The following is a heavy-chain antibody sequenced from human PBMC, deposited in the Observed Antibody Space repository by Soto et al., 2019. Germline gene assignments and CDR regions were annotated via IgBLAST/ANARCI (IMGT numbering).Heavy chain of an antibody. CDR2: ISYDGSNK. J-gene: IGHJ3*02. CDR3: AHDIYLRKSDAFHI. V-gene: IGHV3-30*18. Sequence: GGSLRLSCAASGFTFSSYGMHWVRQAPGKGLEWVAVISYDGSNKYYADSVKGRFTISRDNSKNTLYLQMNSLRAEDTAGYYCAHDIYLRKSDAFHIWGQGTIVTL. CDR1: GFTFSSYG.